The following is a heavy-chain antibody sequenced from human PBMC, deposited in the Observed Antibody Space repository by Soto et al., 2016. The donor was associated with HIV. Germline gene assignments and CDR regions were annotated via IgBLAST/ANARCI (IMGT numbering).Heavy chain of an antibody. CDR1: GFTVSHNY. D-gene: IGHD3-16*02. J-gene: IGHJ4*02. Sequence: EEQLVESGEAWSSRGGPVRLSCAASGFTVSHNYMSWVRQAPGKGLEWVSVMNSGGSRYYSDSVRGRLTISRDNSKNTVYLQMNRLRAEDTAVYYCAGEGVWGSSRPYYFDHWGQGILVTVSS. V-gene: IGHV3-66*01. CDR2: MNSGGSR. CDR3: AGEGVWGSSRPYYFDH.